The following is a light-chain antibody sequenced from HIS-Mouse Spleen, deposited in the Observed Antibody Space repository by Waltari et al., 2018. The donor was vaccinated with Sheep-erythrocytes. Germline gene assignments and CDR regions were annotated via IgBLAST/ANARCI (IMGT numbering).Light chain of an antibody. Sequence: QSALTQPRSVSGSPGQSVTISCTRTSSDAGGYHYVSWYQQHPGKAPKRMIYDVSKRPSGVPDRFSGSKSGNTASLTISGLQAEDEADYYCCSYAGSYNHVFATGTKVTVL. V-gene: IGLV2-11*01. J-gene: IGLJ1*01. CDR1: SSDAGGYHY. CDR2: DVS. CDR3: CSYAGSYNHV.